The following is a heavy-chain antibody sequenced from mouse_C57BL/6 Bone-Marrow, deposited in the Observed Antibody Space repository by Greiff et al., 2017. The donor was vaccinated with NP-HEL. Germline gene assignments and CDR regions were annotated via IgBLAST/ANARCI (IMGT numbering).Heavy chain of an antibody. CDR1: GFTFSSYA. D-gene: IGHD1-1*01. J-gene: IGHJ1*03. V-gene: IGHV5-4*03. CDR3: ARPITTVVDWYFDV. CDR2: ISDGGSYT. Sequence: DVKLVESGGGLVKPGGSLKLSCAASGFTFSSYAMSWVRQTPEKRLEWVATISDGGSYTYYPDNVKGRFTISRDNAKNNLYLQMSHLKSEDTAMYYCARPITTVVDWYFDVWGTGTTVTVSS.